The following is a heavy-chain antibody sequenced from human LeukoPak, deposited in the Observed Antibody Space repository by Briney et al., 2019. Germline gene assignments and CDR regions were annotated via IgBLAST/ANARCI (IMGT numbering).Heavy chain of an antibody. CDR3: AKDIGEGRWLFDY. D-gene: IGHD3-22*01. J-gene: IGHJ4*02. Sequence: GGSLRLSCAASGFTFDDYAMHWVRQAPGKGLEWVSLISWDGGSTYYADSVKGRFTISRDNSKNSLYLQMNSLRAEDTALYYCAKDIGEGRWLFDYWGQGTLVTVSS. V-gene: IGHV3-43D*03. CDR2: ISWDGGST. CDR1: GFTFDDYA.